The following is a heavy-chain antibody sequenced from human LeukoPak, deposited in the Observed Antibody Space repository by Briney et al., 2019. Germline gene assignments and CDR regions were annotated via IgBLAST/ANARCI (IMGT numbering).Heavy chain of an antibody. J-gene: IGHJ6*03. CDR1: GGSISSSSYY. D-gene: IGHD2-2*01. V-gene: IGHV4-39*07. Sequence: SETLSLTCTVSGGSISSSSYYWGWIRQPPGKGLEWIGSIYYSGSTNYNPSLKSRATISVDMSKNQFSLRLSSVTAADTAAYYCARFTRVPAGTYYYHYIDVWGKGTTVTVSS. CDR2: IYYSGST. CDR3: ARFTRVPAGTYYYHYIDV.